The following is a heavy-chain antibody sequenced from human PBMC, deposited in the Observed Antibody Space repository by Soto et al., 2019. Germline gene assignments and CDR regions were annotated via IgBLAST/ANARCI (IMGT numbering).Heavy chain of an antibody. CDR3: ARVAGYSSGGSCYEEFDY. V-gene: IGHV3-33*01. Sequence: QVQLVESGGGVVQPGRSLRLSCAASGFTFSSYGMHWVRQAPGKGLEWVAVIWYDGSNKYYADSVKGRFTISRDNSKNTLYLQMNSLRAEDTAVYYCARVAGYSSGGSCYEEFDYWGQGTLVTVSS. J-gene: IGHJ4*02. CDR1: GFTFSSYG. D-gene: IGHD2-15*01. CDR2: IWYDGSNK.